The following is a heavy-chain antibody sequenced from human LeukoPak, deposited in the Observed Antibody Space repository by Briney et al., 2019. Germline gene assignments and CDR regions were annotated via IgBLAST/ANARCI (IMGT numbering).Heavy chain of an antibody. J-gene: IGHJ4*02. CDR1: GFTLSDYY. CDR3: ARRRDFIDY. D-gene: IGHD3/OR15-3a*01. V-gene: IGHV3-11*01. Sequence: GGALRISCAASGFTLSDYYMSWFRPAPGKGLEWVSYSSSSGSTIYYADSVKGRFAISRDNAKNSLYLQMNSLRAEDTAVYYCARRRDFIDYWGQGTLVTVSS. CDR2: SSSSGSTI.